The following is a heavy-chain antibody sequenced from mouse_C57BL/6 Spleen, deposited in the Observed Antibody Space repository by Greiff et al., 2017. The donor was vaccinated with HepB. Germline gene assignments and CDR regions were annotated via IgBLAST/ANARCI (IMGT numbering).Heavy chain of an antibody. Sequence: EVKVVESEGGLVQPGSSMKLSCTASGFTFSDYYMAWVRQVPEKGLEWVANINYDGSSTYYLDSLKSRFIISRDNAKNILYLQMSSLKSEDTATYYCARGYGNYGAMDYWGQGTSVTVSS. CDR1: GFTFSDYY. CDR2: INYDGSST. D-gene: IGHD2-10*02. CDR3: ARGYGNYGAMDY. V-gene: IGHV5-16*01. J-gene: IGHJ4*01.